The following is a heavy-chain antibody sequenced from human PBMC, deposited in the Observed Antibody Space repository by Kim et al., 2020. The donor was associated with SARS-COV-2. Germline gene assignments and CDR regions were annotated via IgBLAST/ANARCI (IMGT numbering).Heavy chain of an antibody. D-gene: IGHD3-22*01. Sequence: SETLSLTCTVSGGSISSYYWSWIRQPAGKGLEWIGRIYTSGSTNYNPSLKSRVTMSVDTSKNQFSLKLSSVTAADTAVYYCARNGVVVDNYYYYGMDVWGQGTTVTVSS. CDR2: IYTSGST. V-gene: IGHV4-4*07. J-gene: IGHJ6*02. CDR1: GGSISSYY. CDR3: ARNGVVVDNYYYYGMDV.